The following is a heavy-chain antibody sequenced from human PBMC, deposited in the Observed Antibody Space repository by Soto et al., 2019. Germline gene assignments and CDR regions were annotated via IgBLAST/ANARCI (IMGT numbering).Heavy chain of an antibody. Sequence: PGGSLRLSCSVSGFTLSDHYISWVRQAPGKGLGWVGRSRNQANGYSTIYAASVKGRFTTSRDDSKNLVYLQMESLRTEDTAVYYCVRDTYFSDSSSYTRCFDFWGQGALVTVSS. J-gene: IGHJ4*02. CDR2: SRNQANGYST. CDR3: VRDTYFSDSSSYTRCFDF. CDR1: GFTLSDHY. V-gene: IGHV3-72*01. D-gene: IGHD3-22*01.